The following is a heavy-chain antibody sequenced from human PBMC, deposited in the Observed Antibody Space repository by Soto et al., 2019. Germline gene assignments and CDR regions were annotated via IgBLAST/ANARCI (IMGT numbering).Heavy chain of an antibody. CDR3: TRVVVAAPFDYYYYYGMDV. CDR1: GFTFGDYA. J-gene: IGHJ6*02. CDR2: IRSKAYGGTT. D-gene: IGHD2-15*01. Sequence: GGSLRLSCTASGFTFGDYAMSWFRQAPGKGLEWVGFIRSKAYGGTTEYAAPVKGRFTISRDDSKSIAYLQMNSLKTEDTAVYYCTRVVVAAPFDYYYYYGMDVWGQGTTVTVSS. V-gene: IGHV3-49*03.